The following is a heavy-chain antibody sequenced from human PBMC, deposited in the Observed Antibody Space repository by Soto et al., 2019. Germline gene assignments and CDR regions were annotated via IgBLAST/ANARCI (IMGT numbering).Heavy chain of an antibody. CDR2: IYYSGST. CDR1: GGSISSRDYY. Sequence: SETLPLTCTVSGGSISSRDYYWSWIRQPPGKGLEWIGYIYYSGSTYYSPSLKSRVTISVDTSKNQFSLKLSSVTAADTAVYYCARVPGPWGQGTLVTVSS. V-gene: IGHV4-30-4*01. J-gene: IGHJ5*02. CDR3: ARVPGP.